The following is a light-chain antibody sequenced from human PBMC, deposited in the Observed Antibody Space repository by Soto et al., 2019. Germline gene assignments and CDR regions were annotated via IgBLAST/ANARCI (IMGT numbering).Light chain of an antibody. CDR1: RYNIGSNT. CDR3: AAWDDSLNGYVV. Sequence: QSVLTQPPSASGTPGQRVTISCSGTRYNIGSNTVNWYQQVPGTAPRLLIHRDHQRPSGVPDRFSGSKSGTAASLAISGLQSEAEADYYCAAWDDSLNGYVVFGGGTKLTVL. V-gene: IGLV1-44*01. CDR2: RDH. J-gene: IGLJ2*01.